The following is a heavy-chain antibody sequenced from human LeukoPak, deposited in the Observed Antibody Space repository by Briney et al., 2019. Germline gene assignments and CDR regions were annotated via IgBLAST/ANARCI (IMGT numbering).Heavy chain of an antibody. V-gene: IGHV3-74*01. D-gene: IGHD1-14*01. CDR2: INNDGSST. J-gene: IGHJ6*02. CDR3: ATGQGHGMDV. Sequence: AGGSLRLTCAASGFTFSSYWMHWVRHAPGKGLVWVSRINNDGSSTSYADSVKGRFTISGDNAKNTLYLQVNSLRAEDTAVYYCATGQGHGMDVWGQGTTVTVSS. CDR1: GFTFSSYW.